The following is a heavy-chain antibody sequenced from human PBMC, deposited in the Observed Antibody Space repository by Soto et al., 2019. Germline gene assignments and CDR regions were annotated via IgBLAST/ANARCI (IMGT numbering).Heavy chain of an antibody. CDR1: GGSFSGYY. CDR3: ARGVIVVVPAAIGDDYYYYMDV. V-gene: IGHV4-34*01. J-gene: IGHJ6*03. D-gene: IGHD2-2*01. Sequence: SETLSLTCAVYGGSFSGYYWSWIRQPPGKGLEWIGEINRSGSTNYNPSLKSRVTISVDTSKNQFSLKLSSVTAADTAVYYCARGVIVVVPAAIGDDYYYYMDVWGKGTTVTVSS. CDR2: INRSGST.